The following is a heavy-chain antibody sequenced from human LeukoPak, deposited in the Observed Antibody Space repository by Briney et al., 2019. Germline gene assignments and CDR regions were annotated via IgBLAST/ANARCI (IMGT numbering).Heavy chain of an antibody. CDR1: GYTFTGYY. CDR2: INPNSGGT. CDR3: ARGRPYNSGVPPWFDP. V-gene: IGHV1-2*02. Sequence: GASVKVSCMASGYTFTGYYMHWVRQAPGQGLEWMGWINPNSGGTDYAQKLQGRVTMTRDTSISTAYMELSRLRSDDTAVYYCARGRPYNSGVPPWFDPWGQGTLVTVSS. D-gene: IGHD6-19*01. J-gene: IGHJ5*02.